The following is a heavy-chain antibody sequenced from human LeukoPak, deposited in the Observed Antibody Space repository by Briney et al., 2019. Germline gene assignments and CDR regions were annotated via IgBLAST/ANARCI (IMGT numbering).Heavy chain of an antibody. V-gene: IGHV4-30-4*01. CDR2: IYYSGST. Sequence: SETLSLTCTVSGGSISSGDYYWSWIRQPPGKGLEWIGYIYYSGSTYYNPSLKSRVTISVDTSKNQLSLKLSSVTAADAAVYYCARYGDYHFDYWGQGTLVTVSS. CDR1: GGSISSGDYY. J-gene: IGHJ4*02. CDR3: ARYGDYHFDY. D-gene: IGHD4-17*01.